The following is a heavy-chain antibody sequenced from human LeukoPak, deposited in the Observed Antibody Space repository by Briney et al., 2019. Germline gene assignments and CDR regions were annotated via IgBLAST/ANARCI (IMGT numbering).Heavy chain of an antibody. CDR3: ARDIVVVPAAMPAYYYYGMDV. J-gene: IGHJ6*02. V-gene: IGHV3-33*01. D-gene: IGHD2-2*01. Sequence: GGSLRLSCAASGFTFSSYGMHWVRQAPGKGLEGGAVVWYDGSNKYYADPVKGRFTISRDNCKNTLYLQMNSLRAEDTAVYYCARDIVVVPAAMPAYYYYGMDVWGQGTTVTVSS. CDR1: GFTFSSYG. CDR2: VWYDGSNK.